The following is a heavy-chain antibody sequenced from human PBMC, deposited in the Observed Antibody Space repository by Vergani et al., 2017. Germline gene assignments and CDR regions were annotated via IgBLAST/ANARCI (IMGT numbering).Heavy chain of an antibody. V-gene: IGHV3-30*02. Sequence: QVQLVESGGGVVQRGGSLRLSCATSGFTLSNYDMQWIRQGPGKGLEFVAFIQFDGSNQYYADSVKGRFTLSRDFSKNTLYLQMNSLRTHDTATYDCAKHFRGWGIDYWCQGTEVIVSS. D-gene: IGHD3-16*01. CDR1: GFTLSNYD. CDR3: AKHFRGWGIDY. CDR2: IQFDGSNQ. J-gene: IGHJ4*02.